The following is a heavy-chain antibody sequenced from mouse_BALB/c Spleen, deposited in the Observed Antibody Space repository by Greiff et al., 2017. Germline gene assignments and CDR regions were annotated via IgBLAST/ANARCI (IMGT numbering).Heavy chain of an antibody. J-gene: IGHJ2*01. CDR3: TREGTKGYGSSHFDY. CDR1: GFTFSSYT. D-gene: IGHD1-1*01. CDR2: ISSGGSYT. V-gene: IGHV5-6-4*01. Sequence: EVKLMESGGGLVKPGGSLKLSCAASGFTFSSYTMSWVRQTPEKRLEWVATISSGGSYTYYPDSVKGRFTISRDNAKNTLYLQMSSLKSEDTAMYYCTREGTKGYGSSHFDYWGQGTTLTVSS.